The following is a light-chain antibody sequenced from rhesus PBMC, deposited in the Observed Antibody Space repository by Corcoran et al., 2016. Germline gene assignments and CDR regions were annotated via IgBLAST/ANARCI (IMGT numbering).Light chain of an antibody. Sequence: DIQMTQSPSSLSASVGDTITITCRASQDISVWLAWYQRKPGKGPRLLIYKASSLESGVPSRFRGSGAGTVCKLTGTGLQSEDFATYFCQQYTRRPLTFGGGTTVEIK. CDR3: QQYTRRPLT. CDR1: QDISVW. CDR2: KAS. V-gene: IGKV1-22*01. J-gene: IGKJ4*01.